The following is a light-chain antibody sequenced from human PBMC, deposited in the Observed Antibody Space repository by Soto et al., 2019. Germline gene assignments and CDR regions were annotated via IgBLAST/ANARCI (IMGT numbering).Light chain of an antibody. V-gene: IGKV3-11*01. CDR1: QSVRTN. J-gene: IGKJ4*01. CDR2: NVS. Sequence: DIVLTQSPSTLCLSPGERATLSCWASQSVRTNLAWYPQTPGQAPRLLIYNVSTRATGIPARVSGSGSGTDFTLNASSLAPEDFAVDYWQHRRNWPHTFGGGTKVQIK. CDR3: QHRRNWPHT.